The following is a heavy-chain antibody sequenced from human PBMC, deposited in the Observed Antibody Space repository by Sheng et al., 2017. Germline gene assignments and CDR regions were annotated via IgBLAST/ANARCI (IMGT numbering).Heavy chain of an antibody. Sequence: EVQLVESGGGLVQPGRSLRLSCAASGFNFDDYAMHWVRQAPGKGLEWVSGISWNSGSIGYADSVKGRFTISRDNAKNSLYLQMNSLRAEDMAFYYCAKDIGTGVRGVTGMDVWGQGTTVTVSS. D-gene: IGHD3-10*01. V-gene: IGHV3-9*03. CDR3: AKDIGTGVRGVTGMDV. CDR2: ISWNSGSI. CDR1: GFNFDDYA. J-gene: IGHJ6*02.